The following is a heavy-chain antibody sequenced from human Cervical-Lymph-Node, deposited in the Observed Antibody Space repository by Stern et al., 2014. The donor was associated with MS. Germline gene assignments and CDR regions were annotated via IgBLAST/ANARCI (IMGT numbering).Heavy chain of an antibody. D-gene: IGHD1-26*01. Sequence: IQLVQSGAEVKKPGASVKVSCKVSGSTLIELSMHWERQAPGKGIEWMGGFDPEDVQRVYAQKFQGRVTLTIDTSTGTVYMELSSLRSEDTAVYYCATGRAVPRYDYHGMDVWGQGTMVTVSS. CDR1: GSTLIELS. CDR2: FDPEDVQR. V-gene: IGHV1-24*01. CDR3: ATGRAVPRYDYHGMDV. J-gene: IGHJ6*02.